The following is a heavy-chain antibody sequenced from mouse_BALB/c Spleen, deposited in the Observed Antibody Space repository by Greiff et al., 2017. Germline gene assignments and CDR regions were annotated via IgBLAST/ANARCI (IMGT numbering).Heavy chain of an antibody. D-gene: IGHD3-1*01. CDR2: ISDGGSYT. CDR3: ARQGARGAMDY. CDR1: GFTFSDYY. V-gene: IGHV5-4*02. J-gene: IGHJ4*01. Sequence: LVESGGGLVKPGGSLKLSCAASGFTFSDYYMYWVRQTPEKRLEWVATISDGGSYTYYPDSVKGRFTISRDNAKNNLYLQMSSLKSEDTAMYYCARQGARGAMDYWGQGTSVTVSS.